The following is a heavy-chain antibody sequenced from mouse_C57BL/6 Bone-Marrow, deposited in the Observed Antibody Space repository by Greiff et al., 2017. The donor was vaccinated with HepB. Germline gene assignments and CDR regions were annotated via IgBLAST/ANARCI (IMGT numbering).Heavy chain of an antibody. V-gene: IGHV2-2*01. Sequence: VHLVESGPGLVQPSQSLSITCTVSGFSLTSYGVHWVRQSPGEGLEWLGVIWSGGSTDYNAAFISRLSISKDNSKSQVFFKMNSLQADDTAIYYCATPLDSSGYRGFAYWGQGTLVTVSA. CDR2: IWSGGST. CDR3: ATPLDSSGYRGFAY. CDR1: GFSLTSYG. D-gene: IGHD3-2*02. J-gene: IGHJ3*01.